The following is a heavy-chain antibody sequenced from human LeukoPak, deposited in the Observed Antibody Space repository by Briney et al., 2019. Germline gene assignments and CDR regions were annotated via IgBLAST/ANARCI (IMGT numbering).Heavy chain of an antibody. V-gene: IGHV3-7*05. D-gene: IGHD5-18*01. J-gene: IGHJ4*02. CDR1: GFTFSSYW. CDR3: ASRRRRGYSYGYAPFWDY. CDR2: IKQGGSEK. Sequence: GGSLRLSCAASGFTFSSYWMSWVRQAPGKGLEWLANIKQGGSEKYYVDSVKGRFTISRDNAKNSLYLQMNSLRADDTAVYYCASRRRRGYSYGYAPFWDYWGQGTVVTVSS.